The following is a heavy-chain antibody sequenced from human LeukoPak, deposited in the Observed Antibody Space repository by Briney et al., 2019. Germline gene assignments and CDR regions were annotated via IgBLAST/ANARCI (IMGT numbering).Heavy chain of an antibody. J-gene: IGHJ4*02. Sequence: QPGGSLRLSCTASGFTFSSYWMSWVRQAPGKGLEWVANIKQDGSEKYYVDSVKGRFTISRDNAKNSLYLQMNSLRAEDTAVYYCAREGSSDTNDYWGQGTLVTVSS. V-gene: IGHV3-7*01. CDR1: GFTFSSYW. CDR3: AREGSSDTNDY. D-gene: IGHD6-19*01. CDR2: IKQDGSEK.